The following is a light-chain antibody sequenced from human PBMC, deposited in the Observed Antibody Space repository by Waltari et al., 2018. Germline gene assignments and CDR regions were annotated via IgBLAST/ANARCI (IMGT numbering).Light chain of an antibody. Sequence: QSALIQPASVSGSPGQSITISCTGTSSNIGSYNLVSWYQQYPGKAPKVRIYEVYKRPSGVSNRFSGSKSGNPASLTISGLQAEDETDYYCCSYAGSNSWVFGGGTKVTVL. CDR1: SSNIGSYNL. V-gene: IGLV2-23*02. CDR2: EVY. CDR3: CSYAGSNSWV. J-gene: IGLJ3*02.